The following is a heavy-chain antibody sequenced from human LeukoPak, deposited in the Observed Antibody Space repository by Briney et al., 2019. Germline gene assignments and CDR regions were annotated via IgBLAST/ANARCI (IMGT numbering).Heavy chain of an antibody. Sequence: ASVKVSCKASGYTFTGYYMHWVRQAPGQGLEWMGRINPNSGGTNYAQKFQGRVTMTRDTSISTAYMELRSLRSDDTAVYYCARSYSSGWYHNDDWGQGTLVTVSS. V-gene: IGHV1-2*06. CDR3: ARSYSSGWYHNDD. CDR2: INPNSGGT. CDR1: GYTFTGYY. J-gene: IGHJ4*02. D-gene: IGHD6-19*01.